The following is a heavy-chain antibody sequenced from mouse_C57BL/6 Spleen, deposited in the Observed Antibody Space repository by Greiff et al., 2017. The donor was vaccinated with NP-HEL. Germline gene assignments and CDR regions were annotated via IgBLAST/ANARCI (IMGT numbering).Heavy chain of an antibody. V-gene: IGHV1-52*01. CDR3: ARERDYFLYFDY. CDR1: GYTFTSCW. CDR2: IDPSDSET. D-gene: IGHD1-1*01. J-gene: IGHJ2*01. Sequence: QVQLQQPGAELVRPGSSVKLSCKASGYTFTSCWMHWVKQRPIQGLEWIGNIDPSDSETHYNQKFKDKATLTVDKSSSTAYMQLSSLTSEDSAVYYCARERDYFLYFDYWGQGTTLTVSS.